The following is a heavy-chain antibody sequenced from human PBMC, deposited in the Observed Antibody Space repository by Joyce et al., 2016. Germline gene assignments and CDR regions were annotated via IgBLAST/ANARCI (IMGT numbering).Heavy chain of an antibody. V-gene: IGHV4-4*02. CDR2: IYLGGST. D-gene: IGHD5-12*01. Sequence: QVQLQESGPGLVKPSGTLSLTCTVSGGSISSAHWWSWVRQPPGKVLEWIGEIYLGGSTTYNPSLKSRVTISVDKSKNQLSLKMNSVTAADTAVYYCARNGAYSQDSWGQGTLVTVSS. CDR1: GGSISSAHW. J-gene: IGHJ5*01. CDR3: ARNGAYSQDS.